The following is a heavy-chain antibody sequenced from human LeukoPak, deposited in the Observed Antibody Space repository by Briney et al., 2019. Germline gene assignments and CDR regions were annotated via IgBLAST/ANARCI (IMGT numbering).Heavy chain of an antibody. CDR2: ISSDGSST. Sequence: GGSLRLSCAASGFTFSSYWMHWVRQAPGKGLVWVSRISSDGSSTTYADSVKGRFTISRDNAKNTLFLQMNSLRAEDTAVYYCASTYYYDSGRWFDPWGQGTPVTVSS. D-gene: IGHD3-22*01. CDR1: GFTFSSYW. CDR3: ASTYYYDSGRWFDP. V-gene: IGHV3-74*01. J-gene: IGHJ5*02.